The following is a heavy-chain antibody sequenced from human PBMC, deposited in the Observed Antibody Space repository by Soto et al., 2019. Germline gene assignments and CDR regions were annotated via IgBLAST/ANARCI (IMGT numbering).Heavy chain of an antibody. CDR1: GYTFTSYG. V-gene: IGHV1-18*01. CDR3: GVIIRLPQYDAFDI. J-gene: IGHJ3*02. CDR2: ISAYNGNT. Sequence: ASVKVSCKASGYTFTSYGISWVRQAPGQGLEWMGWISAYNGNTNYAQKLQGRVTMTTDTSTSTAYMELRSLRSDDTAVYYCGVIIRLPQYDAFDIWGKGTMATV. D-gene: IGHD3-10*01.